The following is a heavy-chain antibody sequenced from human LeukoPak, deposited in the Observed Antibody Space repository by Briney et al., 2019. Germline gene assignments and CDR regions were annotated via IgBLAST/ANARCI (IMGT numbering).Heavy chain of an antibody. V-gene: IGHV1-2*02. D-gene: IGHD3-22*01. CDR2: INPNSGGT. CDR1: GYTFTGNY. Sequence: ASVKVSCKASGYTFTGNYMHWVRQAPGQGLEWMGWINPNSGGTNYAQKFQGRVTMTRDTSISTAYMELSSLRSDDTAVYYCARGPLYYYDSSGPFDYWGQGIQVTVSS. CDR3: ARGPLYYYDSSGPFDY. J-gene: IGHJ4*02.